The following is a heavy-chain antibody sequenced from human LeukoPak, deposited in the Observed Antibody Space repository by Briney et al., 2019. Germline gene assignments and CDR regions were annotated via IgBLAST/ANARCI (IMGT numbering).Heavy chain of an antibody. J-gene: IGHJ4*02. CDR1: GFTFNTYG. V-gene: IGHV3-30*03. CDR2: ISYNGGKN. D-gene: IGHD3-16*02. Sequence: GGSLRLSCAASGFTFNTYGMHWVRQAPGKGLEWVAAISYNGGKNSYADSVKGRFTISRDASKNILYLQMDSLRTEDTAVYFCARADDYIWGTYRSLETYFFEYWGQGTLVTVSS. CDR3: ARADDYIWGTYRSLETYFFEY.